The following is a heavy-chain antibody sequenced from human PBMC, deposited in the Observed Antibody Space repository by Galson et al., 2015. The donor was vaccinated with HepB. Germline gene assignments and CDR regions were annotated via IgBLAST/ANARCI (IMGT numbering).Heavy chain of an antibody. CDR1: GFTFKDAW. D-gene: IGHD2-21*02. J-gene: IGHJ4*02. CDR3: TGRGTADY. Sequence: SLRLSCAASGFTFKDAWMTWVRQAPGRGLEWIGRIKSKIDGGTTDYGAPVKGRFTISRDDAKRTMYLQMNSLKTEDTAIYYCTGRGTADYWGQGILVTVSS. CDR2: IKSKIDGGTT. V-gene: IGHV3-15*01.